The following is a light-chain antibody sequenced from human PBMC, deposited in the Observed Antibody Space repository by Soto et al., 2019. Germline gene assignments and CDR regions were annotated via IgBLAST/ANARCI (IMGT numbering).Light chain of an antibody. Sequence: QSALTQPASVSGSPGQSITISCTGTGSDVGGYNYVSWYQLHPGKAPKLMIYDVNNRPSGISNRFSGSKSGNTASLTISGLQAEDEADYYCSSYTSSSTLVVFGGGTKVTVL. CDR2: DVN. CDR3: SSYTSSSTLVV. J-gene: IGLJ2*01. CDR1: GSDVGGYNY. V-gene: IGLV2-14*03.